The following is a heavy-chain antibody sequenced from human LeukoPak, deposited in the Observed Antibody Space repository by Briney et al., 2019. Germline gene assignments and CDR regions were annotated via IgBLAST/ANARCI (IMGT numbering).Heavy chain of an antibody. D-gene: IGHD3-22*01. Sequence: GGSLRLSCAASGFTFSDYYMSWIRQAPGKGLEWVSYISSSGSTIYYADSVKGRFTISRDNSKNTLYLQMNSLRAEDTAVYYCARRATHGYYDSSGYYYAHWYFDLWGRGTLVTVSS. V-gene: IGHV3-11*01. CDR1: GFTFSDYY. CDR3: ARRATHGYYDSSGYYYAHWYFDL. J-gene: IGHJ2*01. CDR2: ISSSGSTI.